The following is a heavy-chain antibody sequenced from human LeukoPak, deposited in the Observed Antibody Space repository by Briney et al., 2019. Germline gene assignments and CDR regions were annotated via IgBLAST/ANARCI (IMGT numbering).Heavy chain of an antibody. CDR2: ISANNGDT. J-gene: IGHJ4*02. CDR1: GYTFTSHG. CDR3: ARDWPTVIADY. Sequence: ASVKVSCKTSGYTFTSHGISWVRQAPGEGLEWMGWISANNGDTNYAQKMQSRLTMTTDTSTSTAYMELRSLSYDDTATYYCARDWPTVIADYWGQGTLVTVSS. V-gene: IGHV1-18*01. D-gene: IGHD4-11*01.